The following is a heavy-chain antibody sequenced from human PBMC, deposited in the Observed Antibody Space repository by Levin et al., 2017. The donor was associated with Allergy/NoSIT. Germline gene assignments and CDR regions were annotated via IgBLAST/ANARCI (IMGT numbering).Heavy chain of an antibody. CDR1: GFTFSSYA. Sequence: PGGSLRLSCAASGFTFSSYAMSWVRQAPGKGLEWVSAISGSGGSTYYADSVKGRFTISRDNSKNTLYLQMSSLRAEDTAVYYCAKRVVIESSRILHYWGQGTLVTVSS. CDR2: ISGSGGST. D-gene: IGHD2-21*01. J-gene: IGHJ4*02. V-gene: IGHV3-23*01. CDR3: AKRVVIESSRILHY.